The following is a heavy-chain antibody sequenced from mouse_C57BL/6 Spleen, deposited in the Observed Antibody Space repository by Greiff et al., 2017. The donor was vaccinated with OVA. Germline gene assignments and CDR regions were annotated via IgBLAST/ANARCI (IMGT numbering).Heavy chain of an antibody. D-gene: IGHD1-1*01. Sequence: QVQLQQSGPELVKPGASVKISCKASGYAFSSSWMNWVKQRPGKGLEWIGRIYPGDGATNYNGKFKGKATLTADKSSSTAYMQLSSLTSEDSAVYVCARALITTVVEDYWGQGTTLTVSS. V-gene: IGHV1-82*01. CDR2: IYPGDGAT. CDR3: ARALITTVVEDY. CDR1: GYAFSSSW. J-gene: IGHJ2*01.